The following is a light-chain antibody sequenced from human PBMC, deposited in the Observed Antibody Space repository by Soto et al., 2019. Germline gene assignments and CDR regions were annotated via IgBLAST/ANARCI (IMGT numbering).Light chain of an antibody. J-gene: IGLJ3*02. CDR2: END. V-gene: IGLV6-57*02. CDR3: QSYDSNNQV. Sequence: NFMLTQPHSVSESPGKTVTISCTGSSGSIASHYVQWYQQRPGSAPTTVIYENDQRPSGVPGRFSASIDSSSNSASLTISGLKTEYEADYYCQSYDSNNQVFGGGTKLTVL. CDR1: SGSIASHY.